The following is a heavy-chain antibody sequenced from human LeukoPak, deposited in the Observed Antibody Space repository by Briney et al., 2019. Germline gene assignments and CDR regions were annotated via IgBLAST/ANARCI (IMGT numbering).Heavy chain of an antibody. CDR1: GYTLTSYG. J-gene: IGHJ3*02. D-gene: IGHD2-2*01. V-gene: IGHV1-18*01. Sequence: ASVKVSCKASGYTLTSYGISWVRQAPGQGLEWMGWISAYNGNTNYAQKLQGRVTMTTDTSTSTAYMELRSLRSDDTAVYYCARDDSLYCSSTSCPDAFDIWGQGTMVTVSS. CDR2: ISAYNGNT. CDR3: ARDDSLYCSSTSCPDAFDI.